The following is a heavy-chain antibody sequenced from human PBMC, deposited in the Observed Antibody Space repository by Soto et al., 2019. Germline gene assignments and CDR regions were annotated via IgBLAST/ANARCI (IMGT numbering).Heavy chain of an antibody. Sequence: PSETLSLTCSVSGASIAGGSYYWIWVRQPPGKGLEWIGYIPSRGRPFYNPSLTSRGTISADSSKNQLSLQLTSVTAADTAVYYCVRDQYSGYDFALWGQGNLVTVSS. V-gene: IGHV4-30-4*01. J-gene: IGHJ5*02. CDR3: VRDQYSGYDFAL. D-gene: IGHD5-12*01. CDR1: GASIAGGSYY. CDR2: IPSRGRP.